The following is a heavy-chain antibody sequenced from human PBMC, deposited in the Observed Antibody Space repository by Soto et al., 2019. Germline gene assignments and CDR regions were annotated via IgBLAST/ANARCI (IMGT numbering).Heavy chain of an antibody. D-gene: IGHD2-8*01. V-gene: IGHV4-39*01. J-gene: IGHJ6*02. CDR2: VYFRGSS. Sequence: QLQLQESGPGLVKPSETLSLTCTVSGDSISSSGYYWAWIRQPPGKGLEWIGSVYFRGSSYYNPTLKGRATMSVDTSDNQLSLRLTSVTAADTAVYFCARGVRFYGLDVWGQGTTVTVSS. CDR1: GDSISSSGYY. CDR3: ARGVRFYGLDV.